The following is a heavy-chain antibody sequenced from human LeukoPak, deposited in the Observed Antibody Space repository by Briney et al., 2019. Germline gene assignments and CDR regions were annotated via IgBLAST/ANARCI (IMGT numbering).Heavy chain of an antibody. Sequence: PGGSLRLSCAASGFSFSSYSMNWVRQAPGKGLEWVSYISGSGNAKHYTDSVKGRFTISRDNAKNALYLQMNSLRAEDTAVYFCARVYVYAFDYWGQGTLVTVSS. D-gene: IGHD2/OR15-2a*01. CDR2: ISGSGNAK. CDR3: ARVYVYAFDY. CDR1: GFSFSSYS. J-gene: IGHJ4*02. V-gene: IGHV3-48*01.